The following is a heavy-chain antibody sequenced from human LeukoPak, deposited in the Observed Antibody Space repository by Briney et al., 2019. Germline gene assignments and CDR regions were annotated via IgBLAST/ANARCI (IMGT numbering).Heavy chain of an antibody. D-gene: IGHD1-26*01. CDR3: ARGQVGAINDAFDI. CDR2: ISSNGGST. V-gene: IGHV3-64*01. J-gene: IGHJ3*02. Sequence: GGSLRLSCAASGFTFSSYIMQCVRQAPGKGLEYVSGISSNGGSTYYANSVKGRFTISRDNSKNTLYLQMGSLRAEDMAVYYCARGQVGAINDAFDIWGQGTMVTVSS. CDR1: GFTFSSYI.